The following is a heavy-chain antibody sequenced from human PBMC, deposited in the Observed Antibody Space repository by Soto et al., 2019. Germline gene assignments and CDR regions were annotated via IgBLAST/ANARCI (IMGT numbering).Heavy chain of an antibody. V-gene: IGHV1-3*01. CDR2: INAGNGNT. J-gene: IGHJ6*02. D-gene: IGHD2-21*01. Sequence: ASVKVSCKASGYTFTSYAMHWVRQAPGQRLEWMGWINAGNGNTKYSQKFQGRVTITRDTSASTAYMELSSLRSEDTAVYYCARGHSIRTYYYYGMDVWGQGTTVTVSS. CDR3: ARGHSIRTYYYYGMDV. CDR1: GYTFTSYA.